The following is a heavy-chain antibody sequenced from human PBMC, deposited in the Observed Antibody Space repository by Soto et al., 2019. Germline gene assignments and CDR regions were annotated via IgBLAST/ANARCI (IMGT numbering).Heavy chain of an antibody. V-gene: IGHV1-69*13. Sequence: ASVKVSCKASGGMFYSSAINWVRQAPGQGREWMGGIVPMNGSPKYAQGFQGRVTITADGSATTVYMDLSGLKSEDTAVFSCTFAPNWPYQLIRYWGRGTLVTVSS. CDR2: IVPMNGSP. D-gene: IGHD2-2*01. CDR1: GGMFYSSA. J-gene: IGHJ4*02. CDR3: TFAPNWPYQLIRY.